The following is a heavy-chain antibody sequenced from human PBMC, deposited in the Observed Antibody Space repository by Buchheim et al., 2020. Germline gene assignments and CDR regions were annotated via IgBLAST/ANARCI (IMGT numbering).Heavy chain of an antibody. CDR3: AREEWLRLGYYGMDV. D-gene: IGHD5-12*01. J-gene: IGHJ6*02. V-gene: IGHV3-33*01. Sequence: QVQLVESGGGVVQPGRSLRLSCAASGFTFSSYGMHWVRQAPGKGLEWVAVIWYDGSNKYYADSVKGRFTISRDNSKNTLYLQMNSLRAEDTAVYYCAREEWLRLGYYGMDVWGQGTT. CDR1: GFTFSSYG. CDR2: IWYDGSNK.